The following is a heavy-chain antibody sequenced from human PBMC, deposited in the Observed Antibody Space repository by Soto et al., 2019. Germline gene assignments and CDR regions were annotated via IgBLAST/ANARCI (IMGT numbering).Heavy chain of an antibody. V-gene: IGHV4-39*01. J-gene: IGHJ4*02. CDR1: GGSISSSSYY. D-gene: IGHD6-13*01. CDR3: ARQGLSSSWYPAALYYFDY. CDR2: IYYSGST. Sequence: SETLSLTCTVSGGSISSSSYYWGWIRQSPGKGLEWIGSIYYSGSTYYNPSLKSRVTISVDTSKNQFSLKLSSVTAADTAVYYCARQGLSSSWYPAALYYFDYWGQGTLVTVSS.